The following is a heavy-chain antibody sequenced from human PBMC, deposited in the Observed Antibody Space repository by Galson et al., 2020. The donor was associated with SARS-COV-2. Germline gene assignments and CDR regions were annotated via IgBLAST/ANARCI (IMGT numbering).Heavy chain of an antibody. D-gene: IGHD2-15*01. CDR1: GFTFSSFR. J-gene: IGHJ4*02. CDR3: ARDLGGAASD. V-gene: IGHV3-74*01. CDR2: MNEYGSIT. Sequence: GGSLRLSCAASGFTFSSFRMHWVRRAPGQGLEWVSRMNEYGSITDYADSVKGRFTISRDNAKNTLYLQMNSLRAEDTAIYYCARDLGGAASDWGQGTLVTVTS.